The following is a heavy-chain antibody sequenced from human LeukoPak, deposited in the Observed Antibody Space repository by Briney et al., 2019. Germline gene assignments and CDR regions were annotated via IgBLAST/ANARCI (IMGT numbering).Heavy chain of an antibody. D-gene: IGHD2-15*01. Sequence: SETLSLTCTVSGGSISSSSYYWGWIRQPPGKGLEWIGSIYYSGSTYYNLSLKSRVTISVDTSKNQFSLKLSSVTAADTAVYYCARHEGGGFQYYFDYWSQGTLVTVSS. CDR3: ARHEGGGFQYYFDY. CDR2: IYYSGST. V-gene: IGHV4-39*01. CDR1: GGSISSSSYY. J-gene: IGHJ4*02.